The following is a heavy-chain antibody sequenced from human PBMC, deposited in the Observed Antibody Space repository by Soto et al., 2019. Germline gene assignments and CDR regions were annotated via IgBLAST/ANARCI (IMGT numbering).Heavy chain of an antibody. Sequence: EVQLVESGGGLVKPGGSLRLSCAASGFSFGDAWMNWVRQAPGKGLEWVGRIKSEAYGGTTEFAEAVRGRFSISRDDSGNMVSLQLNGLTTEDTAVYHCTTFSIVTAKEHWGQGALVTVSS. D-gene: IGHD1-26*01. CDR2: IKSEAYGGTT. CDR3: TTFSIVTAKEH. J-gene: IGHJ1*01. CDR1: GFSFGDAW. V-gene: IGHV3-15*07.